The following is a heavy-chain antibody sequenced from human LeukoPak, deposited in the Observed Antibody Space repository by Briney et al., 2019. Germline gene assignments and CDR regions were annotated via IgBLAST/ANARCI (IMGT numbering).Heavy chain of an antibody. V-gene: IGHV3-7*01. CDR1: GFTFSGYW. Sequence: PGGSLRLSCAASGFTFSGYWMSWVRQAPGKGLEWVANIKQDGSEKYYVDSVKGRFTISRDNAKNSVYLQMNSLRAEDTAVYYCARRGATVTDDWGQGTLATVSS. J-gene: IGHJ4*02. D-gene: IGHD4-17*01. CDR2: IKQDGSEK. CDR3: ARRGATVTDD.